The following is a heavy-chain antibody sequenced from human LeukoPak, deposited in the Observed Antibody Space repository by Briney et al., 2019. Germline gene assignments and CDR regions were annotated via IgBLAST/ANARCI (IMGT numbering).Heavy chain of an antibody. CDR3: ARHAPRGSGRHTLSPFDY. CDR1: GGSISGYH. Sequence: PSETLSLTCNVSGGSISGYHWSWIRQPPGKGLEWLGYIYYSGSSNYNPSLKSRVTMSADTSKNQFSLKLSSVTAADTAVYYCARHAPRGSGRHTLSPFDYWGQGTLVTVSS. V-gene: IGHV4-59*08. J-gene: IGHJ4*02. D-gene: IGHD1-26*01. CDR2: IYYSGSS.